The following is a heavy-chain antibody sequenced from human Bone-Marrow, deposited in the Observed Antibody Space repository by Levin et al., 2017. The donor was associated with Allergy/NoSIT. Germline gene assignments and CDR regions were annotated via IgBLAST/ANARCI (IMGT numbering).Heavy chain of an antibody. CDR1: GFIFSDYY. D-gene: IGHD1-26*01. CDR2: IHPASLHT. V-gene: IGHV3-11*06. Sequence: GASVKVSCTASGFIFSDYYMTWVRQAPGKGLEWVSFIHPASLHTNYADAVKGRFIISRDNAKTSVFLQMNSLRAEDTAVYYCARSNPYYHYMDIWGTGTSVTVSS. J-gene: IGHJ6*04. CDR3: ARSNPYYHYMDI.